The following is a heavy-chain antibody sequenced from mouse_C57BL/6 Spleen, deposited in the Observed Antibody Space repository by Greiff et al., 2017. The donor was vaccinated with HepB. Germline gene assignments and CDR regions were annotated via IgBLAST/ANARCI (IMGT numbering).Heavy chain of an antibody. CDR3: ARPPTVVASNWYFDV. Sequence: VQLKESGAELVKPGASVKLSCTASGFNIQDYYMPWVKQRTEQGLEWIGRIDPEDGETKYAPNFQGKATITADTSSNTAYLQLSSLTSEDTAVYYCARPPTVVASNWYFDVWGTGTTVTVSS. D-gene: IGHD1-1*01. CDR1: GFNIQDYY. J-gene: IGHJ1*03. V-gene: IGHV14-2*01. CDR2: IDPEDGET.